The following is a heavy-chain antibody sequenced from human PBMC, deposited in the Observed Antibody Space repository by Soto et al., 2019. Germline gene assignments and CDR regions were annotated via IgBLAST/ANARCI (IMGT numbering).Heavy chain of an antibody. D-gene: IGHD2-21*02. J-gene: IGHJ4*02. CDR1: GFTFSSYA. V-gene: IGHV3-23*01. CDR3: AKDGNVVVTAINS. CDR2: ISGSGGST. Sequence: PGESLRLTCAVSGFTFSSYAISWVRQAPGQGLEWVSTISGSGGSTYYADSVKGRFTISRDNSKNKLYLQMNSLRAEDTAVYYCAKDGNVVVTAINSWGKGTLVTVSS.